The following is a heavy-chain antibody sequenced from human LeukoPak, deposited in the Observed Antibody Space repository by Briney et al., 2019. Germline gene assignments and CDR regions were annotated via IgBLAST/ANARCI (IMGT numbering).Heavy chain of an antibody. CDR2: IDSSGGYM. CDR3: LRGDRRDY. V-gene: IGHV3-21*06. CDR1: GFTFSSYE. J-gene: IGHJ4*02. Sequence: GGSLRLSCAASGFTFSSYEMNWVRQAPGKGLEWVSSIDSSGGYMFYADSVKGRFIISRDNAKDSLYLQMNSPRVEDTAVHYCLRGDRRDYWGQGTLVTVSS.